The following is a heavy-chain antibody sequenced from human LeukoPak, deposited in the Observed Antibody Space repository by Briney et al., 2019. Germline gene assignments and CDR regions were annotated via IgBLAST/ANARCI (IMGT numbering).Heavy chain of an antibody. CDR2: IIPMLGRV. Sequence: SVKVACKASGGIFSSFAFSWVRQAPGQGLDWMGKIIPMLGRVKYAQKFQGRVTITAEKSTSTAYMELSSLRSEHTALYYSARESGDYGGNGVKENWGQGTLVTVSS. V-gene: IGHV1-69*04. D-gene: IGHD4-23*01. CDR1: GGIFSSFA. CDR3: ARESGDYGGNGVKEN. J-gene: IGHJ4*02.